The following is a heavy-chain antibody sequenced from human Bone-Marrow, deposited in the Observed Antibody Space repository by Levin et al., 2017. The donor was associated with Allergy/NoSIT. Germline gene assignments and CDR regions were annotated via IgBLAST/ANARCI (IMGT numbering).Heavy chain of an antibody. CDR3: ARDTYCSGGSCYSAMVDY. V-gene: IGHV3-33*01. D-gene: IGHD2-15*01. CDR2: IWSDGSNK. CDR1: GFTFSSFG. J-gene: IGHJ4*02. Sequence: PGGSLRLSCAASGFTFSSFGMHWVRQAPGKGLEWVAVIWSDGSNKDYADSVKGRFTISRDNSKNTLYLQMNSLRAEDTAVYYCARDTYCSGGSCYSAMVDYWGQGTLVTVSS.